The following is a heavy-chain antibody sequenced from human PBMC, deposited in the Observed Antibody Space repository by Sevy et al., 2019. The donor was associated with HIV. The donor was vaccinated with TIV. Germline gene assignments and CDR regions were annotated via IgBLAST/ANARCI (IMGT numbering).Heavy chain of an antibody. Sequence: GGSLRLSCAASGFTFSNYWMHWVRQVPGKGPTWVSNIRGDGTTTVYADSVKGRFTISRDNAKNTLYLQMNNLRAEDTATYYCARYAYDYNFDYWGQGTLVTVSS. CDR3: ARYAYDYNFDY. CDR1: GFTFSNYW. CDR2: IRGDGTTT. V-gene: IGHV3-74*01. D-gene: IGHD3-16*01. J-gene: IGHJ4*02.